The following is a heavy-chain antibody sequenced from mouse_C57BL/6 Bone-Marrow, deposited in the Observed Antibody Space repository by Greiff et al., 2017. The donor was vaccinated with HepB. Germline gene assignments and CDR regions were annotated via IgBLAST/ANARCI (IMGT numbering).Heavy chain of an antibody. CDR2: INPNNGGT. V-gene: IGHV1-26*01. CDR3: AREPPYYSNYYFDY. Sequence: EVQLQQSGPELVKPGASVKISCKASGYTFTDYYMNWVKQSHGKSLEWIGDINPNNGGTSYNQKFKGKATLTVDKSSSTAYMELRSLTSEDSAVYYCAREPPYYSNYYFDYWGQGTTLTVSS. CDR1: GYTFTDYY. J-gene: IGHJ2*01. D-gene: IGHD2-5*01.